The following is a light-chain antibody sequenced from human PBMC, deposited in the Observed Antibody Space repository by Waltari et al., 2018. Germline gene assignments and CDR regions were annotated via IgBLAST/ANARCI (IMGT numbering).Light chain of an antibody. Sequence: DIVLTQSPAILSLSPGERASLSCRASPSVTNYLAWYQQKPGQAPRLLIYDTSNRATGIPARFSGSGFGTDFTLTISSLEPEDFAIYYCQQRRDWPLTFGGGTKVEIK. CDR1: PSVTNY. J-gene: IGKJ4*01. CDR2: DTS. CDR3: QQRRDWPLT. V-gene: IGKV3-11*01.